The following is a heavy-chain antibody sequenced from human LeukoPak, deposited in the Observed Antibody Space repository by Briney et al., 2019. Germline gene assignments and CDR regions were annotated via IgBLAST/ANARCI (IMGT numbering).Heavy chain of an antibody. CDR2: ISYDGSNK. D-gene: IGHD3-16*01. CDR3: ARDMRDY. Sequence: GRSLRLSCAASGFTLSSCAMHWVRQAPGKGLEWVAVISYDGSNKYYADSVKGRFTISRDNSKNTLYLQMNSLRAEDTAMYYCARDMRDYWGQGTLVTVSS. CDR1: GFTLSSCA. J-gene: IGHJ4*02. V-gene: IGHV3-30*04.